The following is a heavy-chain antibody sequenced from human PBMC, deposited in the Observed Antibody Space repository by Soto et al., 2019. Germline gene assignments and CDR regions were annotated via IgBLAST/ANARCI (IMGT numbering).Heavy chain of an antibody. D-gene: IGHD3-22*01. V-gene: IGHV1-18*04. J-gene: IGHJ4*02. CDR1: GYSFTNYG. CDR2: ISGHNGDT. CDR3: ARDRFNSYDNTVYYYFDY. Sequence: QVQLVQSGAEVKKPGASVKVSCKASGYSFTNYGISWVRQAPGQGPEWMGWISGHNGDTNHPQSLQGRVTMTTDTSRNTAYMELRSLRSDDTAVYYCARDRFNSYDNTVYYYFDYWGQGTLVTVSS.